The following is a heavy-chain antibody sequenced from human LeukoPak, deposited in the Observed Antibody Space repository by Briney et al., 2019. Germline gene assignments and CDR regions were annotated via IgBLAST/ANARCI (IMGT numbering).Heavy chain of an antibody. V-gene: IGHV4-30-2*01. Sequence: SETLSLTCAVSGGSISSGYYYWSWIRQPPGKGLEWIGYIYHSGSTYYNPSLKSRVTISVDRSKNRFSLKLSSVTAADTAVYYCARTHCSSTSCYYYYMDVWGKGTTVTVSS. D-gene: IGHD2-2*01. CDR2: IYHSGST. CDR3: ARTHCSSTSCYYYYMDV. J-gene: IGHJ6*03. CDR1: GGSISSGYYY.